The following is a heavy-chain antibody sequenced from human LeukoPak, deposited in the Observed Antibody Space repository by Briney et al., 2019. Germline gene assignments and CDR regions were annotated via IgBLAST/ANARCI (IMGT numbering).Heavy chain of an antibody. D-gene: IGHD6-19*01. Sequence: SETLSLTCNVSGGSISSFYWSWIRQPPGEGLEWIGYIYYSGSTNYNPSLKSRVTTSVDTSNNQFSLILNSLTAADTAVYYCARHSSAWYGRLFDSWGQGTLVTVSS. V-gene: IGHV4-59*08. CDR1: GGSISSFY. CDR2: IYYSGST. J-gene: IGHJ4*02. CDR3: ARHSSAWYGRLFDS.